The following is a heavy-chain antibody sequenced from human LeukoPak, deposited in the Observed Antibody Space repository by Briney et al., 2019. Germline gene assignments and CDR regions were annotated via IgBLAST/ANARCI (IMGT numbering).Heavy chain of an antibody. CDR1: GYTFTGYY. CDR2: INPNSGGT. D-gene: IGHD5-12*01. V-gene: IGHV1-2*02. Sequence: ASVKVSCKASGYTFTGYYMHWVRQAPGQGLEWMGWINPNSGGTNYAQKFQGRVTMTRDTFISTAYMELSRLRSDDTAVYYCARDDRQVATIIYYYYYMDVWGKGTTVTVSS. CDR3: ARDDRQVATIIYYYYYMDV. J-gene: IGHJ6*03.